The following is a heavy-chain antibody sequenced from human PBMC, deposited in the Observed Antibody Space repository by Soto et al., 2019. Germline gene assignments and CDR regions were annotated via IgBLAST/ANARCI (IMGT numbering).Heavy chain of an antibody. Sequence: QVQLHEPGPGLLKPSETLSLTCTVSDVSTSNFFWKWFRQPPGKGLEWIATIHSSGTTNYTPSLESRVTISLDTYKTQCSLKMNSLTAADTAVYYCSRGSGWLTDYWGQGTQVTVST. CDR2: IHSSGTT. CDR1: DVSTSNFF. D-gene: IGHD6-19*01. J-gene: IGHJ4*02. V-gene: IGHV4-59*08. CDR3: SRGSGWLTDY.